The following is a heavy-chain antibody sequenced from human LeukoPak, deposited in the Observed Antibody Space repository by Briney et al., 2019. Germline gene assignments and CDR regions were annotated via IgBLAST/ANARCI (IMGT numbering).Heavy chain of an antibody. Sequence: NASETLSLTCAVYGGSFSGYYWSWIRQPPGKGLEWIGEINHSGSTNYNPSLKSRVTISVDTSKNQFSLKLSSVTAADTAVYYCARDLNYYDSSGYYENWGQGTLVTVSP. J-gene: IGHJ4*02. D-gene: IGHD3-22*01. CDR2: INHSGST. V-gene: IGHV4-34*01. CDR3: ARDLNYYDSSGYYEN. CDR1: GGSFSGYY.